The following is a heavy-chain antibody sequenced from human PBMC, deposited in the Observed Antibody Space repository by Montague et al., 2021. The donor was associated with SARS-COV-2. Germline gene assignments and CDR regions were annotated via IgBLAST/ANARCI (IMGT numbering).Heavy chain of an antibody. D-gene: IGHD2-2*02. J-gene: IGHJ6*03. CDR3: ARLGEGIVPSPILGLGPYYSFYYMDV. Sequence: SETLSLTCAVYGGSFSRYYWSWIRQPPGKGLEWIGEISQSGNTKYNPSLQSRVSISLDTSRNQFSLKVRSVTAADTAIYYCARLGEGIVPSPILGLGPYYSFYYMDVWGKGTAVTVSS. CDR2: ISQSGNT. CDR1: GGSFSRYY. V-gene: IGHV4-34*01.